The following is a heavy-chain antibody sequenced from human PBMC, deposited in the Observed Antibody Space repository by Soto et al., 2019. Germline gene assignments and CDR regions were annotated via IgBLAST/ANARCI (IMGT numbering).Heavy chain of an antibody. CDR1: GYTVTSYY. Sequence: SVKVSCKASGYTVTSYYMHWVRQAPGQGLEWMGIINPSGGSTTYAQKFQGRLTMTRDTSTSTVYMELSSLRSEDTAMYYCARTPGYTDRNYFDYWGQGTLVTVS. D-gene: IGHD2-2*02. CDR3: ARTPGYTDRNYFDY. CDR2: INPSGGST. V-gene: IGHV1-46*01. J-gene: IGHJ4*02.